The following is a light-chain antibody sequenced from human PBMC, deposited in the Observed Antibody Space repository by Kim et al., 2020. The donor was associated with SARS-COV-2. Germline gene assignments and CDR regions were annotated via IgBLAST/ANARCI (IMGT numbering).Light chain of an antibody. J-gene: IGKJ1*01. V-gene: IGKV1-5*03. CDR1: QKSDNW. CDR3: QQYKSYPLT. CDR2: NAS. Sequence: ASVGDRDTITCRASQKSDNWLAWYQQKPGKAPNLLIYNASSLESGVPSTCSGSGAGAEFTLSITSLQPDDVATYYCQQYKSYPLTFGQGTKVDIK.